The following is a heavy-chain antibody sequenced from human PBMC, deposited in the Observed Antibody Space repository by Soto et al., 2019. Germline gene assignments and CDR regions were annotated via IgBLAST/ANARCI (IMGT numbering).Heavy chain of an antibody. CDR3: ARTCRSGGSCYLEY. CDR2: VSVPSGDT. V-gene: IGHV1-18*01. D-gene: IGHD2-15*01. CDR1: GYSFSSFG. Sequence: ASVKVSCKASGYSFSSFGISWVRQAPGQGLEWVGWVSVPSGDTSSAQNFQGRVTVTTDTSTSTAYMEVGSLRSDDTAVYYCARTCRSGGSCYLEYRGEGTLVTVSS. J-gene: IGHJ4*02.